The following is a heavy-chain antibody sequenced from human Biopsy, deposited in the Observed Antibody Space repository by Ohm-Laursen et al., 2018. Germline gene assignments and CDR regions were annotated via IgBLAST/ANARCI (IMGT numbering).Heavy chain of an antibody. CDR1: GGTFSNSA. CDR2: IITFFRTV. J-gene: IGHJ6*02. V-gene: IGHV1-69*01. CDR3: APQTPRDPDILTGAYHYDMAV. Sequence: GSSVKVSCKVSGGTFSNSAISWVRQAPGQGLEWMGGIITFFRTVNYVQNFQGRLTITADEFTDTAYMELRSLRSEDTAVYYCAPQTPRDPDILTGAYHYDMAVWGQGTTVTVSS. D-gene: IGHD3-9*01.